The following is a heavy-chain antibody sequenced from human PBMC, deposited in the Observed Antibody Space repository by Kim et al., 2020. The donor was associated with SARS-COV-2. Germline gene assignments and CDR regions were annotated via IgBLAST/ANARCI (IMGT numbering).Heavy chain of an antibody. J-gene: IGHJ4*02. CDR3: ARVKYYESSGYYDY. Sequence: ALVKVSCKASGYIFTMHGITWVRQAPGQGLEWMGWISAYNGNANYAQKFQGRVTLTTDTSTSTVYMDLRTLTHDDTAVYYCARVKYYESSGYYDYWGQGTLVTVS. V-gene: IGHV1-18*01. CDR2: ISAYNGNA. CDR1: GYIFTMHG. D-gene: IGHD3-22*01.